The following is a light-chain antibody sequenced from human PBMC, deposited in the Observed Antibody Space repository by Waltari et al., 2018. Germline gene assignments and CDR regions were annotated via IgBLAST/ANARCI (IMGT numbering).Light chain of an antibody. CDR3: QQYKSYKT. V-gene: IGKV3-15*01. CDR2: GAS. CDR1: QRVGIS. Sequence: EIVMTQSPATLSVSPGERATLSCRASQRVGISLAWSQHKPGQVPRLVIYGASTRATGFPARFSGSGSGTEFTLTISSLQSEDFATYYCQQYKSYKTFGQGTKLEIK. J-gene: IGKJ1*01.